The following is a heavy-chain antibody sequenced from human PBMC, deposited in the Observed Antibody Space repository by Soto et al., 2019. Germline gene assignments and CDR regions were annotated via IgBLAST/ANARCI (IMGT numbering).Heavy chain of an antibody. CDR2: ISDSGDRT. CDR3: AKDRGIIVKAGDAFDV. Sequence: GGSLRLSXASSGFTLSMSAVNWVRQAPGKGLEWVSYISDSGDRTYYADSVKGRFTISRDRSKNTVSLQMDSLRAEDTAVYYCAKDRGIIVKAGDAFDVWGQGTKVTVSS. D-gene: IGHD3-16*02. CDR1: GFTLSMSA. J-gene: IGHJ3*01. V-gene: IGHV3-23*01.